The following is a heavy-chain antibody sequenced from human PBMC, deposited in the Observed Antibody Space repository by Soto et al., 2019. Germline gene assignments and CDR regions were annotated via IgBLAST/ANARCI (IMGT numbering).Heavy chain of an antibody. CDR3: AKSLLGDSYYFVS. Sequence: QVQLVQSGAEVKKPGASVKGSCKASGYSFTGYYIHWVRQAPGQGLEWMGRIHSNTGATNFAQKFQVRVTMTRDTSLSTAYMELSQLRSEDTAVYYCAKSLLGDSYYFVSWVQGTLVTASS. CDR1: GYSFTGYY. V-gene: IGHV1-2*02. D-gene: IGHD3-16*01. CDR2: IHSNTGAT. J-gene: IGHJ4*02.